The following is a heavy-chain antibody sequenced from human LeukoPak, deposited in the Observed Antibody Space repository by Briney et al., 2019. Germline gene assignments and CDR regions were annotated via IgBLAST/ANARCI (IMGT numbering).Heavy chain of an antibody. V-gene: IGHV4-59*01. J-gene: IGHJ6*02. CDR1: GGSISGYY. D-gene: IGHD5-18*01. CDR3: ARGWDTGYGYYGMDV. CDR2: IYYSGTV. Sequence: SETLSLTCTVSGGSISGYYWSWIRQPPGKGLEWIGNIYYSGTVNYSPSLKSRVTISVATSNNQFSLNLLFVTAADSAVYYCARGWDTGYGYYGMDVWGQGTTVTVSS.